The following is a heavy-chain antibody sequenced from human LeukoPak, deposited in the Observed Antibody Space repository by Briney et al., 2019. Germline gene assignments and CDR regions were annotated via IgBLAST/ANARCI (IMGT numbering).Heavy chain of an antibody. D-gene: IGHD5-18*01. V-gene: IGHV3-53*01. CDR3: ARVKTAMVDDAFDI. J-gene: IGHJ3*02. CDR2: IYSGGST. CDR1: GFTVSSNY. Sequence: TGGSLRLSCAASGFTVSSNYMSWVRQAPGKGLEWVSVIYSGGSTYYADSVKGRFTISRDNSKNTLYLQMNSLRAEDTAVYYCARVKTAMVDDAFDIWGQRTMVTVSS.